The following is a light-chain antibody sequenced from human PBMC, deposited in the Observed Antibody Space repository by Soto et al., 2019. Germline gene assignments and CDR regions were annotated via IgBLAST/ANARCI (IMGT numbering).Light chain of an antibody. CDR1: QDISSF. Sequence: DIQLTQSPSFLSASVGDRVTITFRASQDISSFLAWYQQKPGKAPKLLIYAASTLQSGVPSRFRGSGSGKELTLTISSLQPEDFATCYCQQLNSYPSTIGPG. J-gene: IGKJ3*01. CDR3: QQLNSYPST. V-gene: IGKV1-9*01. CDR2: AAS.